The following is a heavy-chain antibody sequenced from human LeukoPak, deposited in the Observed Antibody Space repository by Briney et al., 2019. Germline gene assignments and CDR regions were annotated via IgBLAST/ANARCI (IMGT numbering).Heavy chain of an antibody. CDR1: AFTFSTYS. V-gene: IGHV3-21*01. Sequence: GGSLRLSCAASAFTFSTYSMNWVRQAPGKGLEWVSSISSSSSYIYYADSVKGRFTISRDNAKNSLYLQMNSLRAEDTAVYYCAGDRSKDFWSGNWRKGNWFDPWGQGTLVTVSS. D-gene: IGHD3-3*01. CDR2: ISSSSSYI. J-gene: IGHJ5*02. CDR3: AGDRSKDFWSGNWRKGNWFDP.